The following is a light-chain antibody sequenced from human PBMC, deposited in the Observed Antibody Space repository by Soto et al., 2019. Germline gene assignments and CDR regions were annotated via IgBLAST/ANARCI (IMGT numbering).Light chain of an antibody. CDR1: ESIRSW. J-gene: IGKJ1*01. V-gene: IGKV1-5*03. Sequence: DIQMTQSPSTLSASAGDGVTITCRASESIRSWLAWYQQKPGKAPKLLIYKASTLESGVPSRFSGSGSGTEFTLTISSLQPDDFATYYCQQYNNYWTFGQGTKVEIK. CDR3: QQYNNYWT. CDR2: KAS.